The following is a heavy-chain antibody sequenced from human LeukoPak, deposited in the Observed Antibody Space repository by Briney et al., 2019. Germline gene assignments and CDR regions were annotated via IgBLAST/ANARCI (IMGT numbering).Heavy chain of an antibody. J-gene: IGHJ3*02. Sequence: PSETLSLTCTVSGGSISSSSYYWGWIRQPPGKGLEWIGSITISVDTSKNQFSLKLSSVTAADTAVYYCARPRVGATMFAFDIWGQGTMVTVSS. V-gene: IGHV4-39*01. D-gene: IGHD1-26*01. CDR1: GGSISSSSYY. CDR3: ARPRVGATMFAFDI.